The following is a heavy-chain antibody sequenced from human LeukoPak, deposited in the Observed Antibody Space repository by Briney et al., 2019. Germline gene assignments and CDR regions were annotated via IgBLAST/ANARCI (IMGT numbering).Heavy chain of an antibody. J-gene: IGHJ4*02. Sequence: PGGSLRLSCAASGFTFSSCGMHWVRQAPGKGLEWVAVIYYGESNYYYADSVKGRFTISRDNAKNSLYLQMNSLRAEDTAVYYCAVERCCSSTSCYRLGAPPDYWGQGTLVTVSS. CDR2: IYYGESNY. D-gene: IGHD2-2*01. V-gene: IGHV3-33*03. CDR3: AVERCCSSTSCYRLGAPPDY. CDR1: GFTFSSCG.